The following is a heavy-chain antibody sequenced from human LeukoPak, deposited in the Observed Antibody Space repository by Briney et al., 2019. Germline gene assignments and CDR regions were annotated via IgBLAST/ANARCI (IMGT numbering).Heavy chain of an antibody. CDR1: GYTFTAYY. CDR2: IKCDSGGT. Sequence: ASVKVSCKASGYTFTAYYMHWVRQAPGQGLEWMGWIKCDSGGTEYSRNYRGRVTMTRDTSISTAYMELTRLTSDDTAVYLGSNWAAGVAFDSWGQGTQVTVSS. V-gene: IGHV1-2*02. J-gene: IGHJ4*02. D-gene: IGHD2-15*01. CDR3: SNWAAGVAFDS.